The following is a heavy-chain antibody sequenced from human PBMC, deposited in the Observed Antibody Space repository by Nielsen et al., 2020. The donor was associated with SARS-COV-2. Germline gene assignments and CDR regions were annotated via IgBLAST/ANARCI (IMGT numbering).Heavy chain of an antibody. CDR1: GYTFTGYY. D-gene: IGHD7-27*01. CDR3: ATGEATDDAFDI. CDR2: INPNSGGT. Sequence: ASVKVSCKASGYTFTGYYMHWVRQAPGQGLEWMGRINPNSGGTNYAQKFQGRVTMTRDTSISTAYMELSRLRSDDTAVYYCATGEATDDAFDIWGQGTMVTVSS. J-gene: IGHJ3*02. V-gene: IGHV1-2*06.